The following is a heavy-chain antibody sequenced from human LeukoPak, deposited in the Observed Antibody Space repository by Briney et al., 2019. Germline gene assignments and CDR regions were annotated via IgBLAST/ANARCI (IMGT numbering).Heavy chain of an antibody. J-gene: IGHJ4*02. D-gene: IGHD3-22*01. Sequence: GGSLRLSCAASGFTFSSYSMNWVRQAPGKGLEGVAVISYDGINKYYADFVKGRFTISRDNSKNTLYLQTNSLRAEDTAVYYCARSPYYDSSGYWDYWGQGTLVTVSS. V-gene: IGHV3-30*05. CDR1: GFTFSSYS. CDR2: ISYDGINK. CDR3: ARSPYYDSSGYWDY.